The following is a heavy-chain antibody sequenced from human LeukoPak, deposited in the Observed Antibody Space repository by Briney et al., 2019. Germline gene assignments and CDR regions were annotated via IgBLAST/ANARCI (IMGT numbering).Heavy chain of an antibody. CDR3: AKAGDNSGNYGAFDI. J-gene: IGHJ3*02. CDR2: ISGSGGST. V-gene: IGHV3-23*01. CDR1: GFTFNTYG. Sequence: GGSLRLSCAASGFTFNTYGMNWVRQAPGKGLEWVSAISGSGGSTYYADSVKGRFTISRDNSNNTLYLQMNSLRAEDTAVYYCAKAGDNSGNYGAFDIWGQGTMVTVSS. D-gene: IGHD3-22*01.